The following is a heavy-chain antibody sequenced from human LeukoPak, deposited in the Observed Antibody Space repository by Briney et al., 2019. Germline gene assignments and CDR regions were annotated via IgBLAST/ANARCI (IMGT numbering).Heavy chain of an antibody. Sequence: SETLSLTCTVSGGSISSYYWSWIRQPPGKRLEWIGHIYYSGSTNYNPSLKGRVTISVDTSKNQFSLKLSSVTAADTAVYYCASRSSIWSGYQDTLYYFDSWGQGTLVTVSS. CDR3: ASRSSIWSGYQDTLYYFDS. D-gene: IGHD3-3*01. V-gene: IGHV4-59*01. J-gene: IGHJ4*02. CDR1: GGSISSYY. CDR2: IYYSGST.